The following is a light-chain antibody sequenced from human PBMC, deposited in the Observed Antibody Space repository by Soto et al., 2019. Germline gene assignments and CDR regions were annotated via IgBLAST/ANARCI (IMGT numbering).Light chain of an antibody. Sequence: QSALTQPRSASGSPGQSVTISCTGTSSDVGGYHYVSWYQQHPGKAPKLMIHEVTKRPSGVPDRFSGSKSGNTASLTVSGLQGEDEADYYCSSYAGSNNLVFGGGTQRTVL. CDR3: SSYAGSNNLV. J-gene: IGLJ2*01. CDR1: SSDVGGYHY. CDR2: EVT. V-gene: IGLV2-8*01.